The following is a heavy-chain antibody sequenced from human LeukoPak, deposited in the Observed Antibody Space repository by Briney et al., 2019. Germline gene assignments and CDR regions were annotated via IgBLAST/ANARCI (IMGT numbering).Heavy chain of an antibody. CDR2: IYYSGST. CDR1: GGSISSYY. J-gene: IGHJ3*02. CDR3: ARGPLRHYYGSGNDAFDI. Sequence: KPSETLSLTCTVSGGSISSYYWSWIRQPPGKGLEWIGYIYYSGSTNYNPSLKSRVTISVDTSKNQFSLKLSSVTAADTAVYYCARGPLRHYYGSGNDAFDIRGQAPTVTVSS. V-gene: IGHV4-59*01. D-gene: IGHD3-10*01.